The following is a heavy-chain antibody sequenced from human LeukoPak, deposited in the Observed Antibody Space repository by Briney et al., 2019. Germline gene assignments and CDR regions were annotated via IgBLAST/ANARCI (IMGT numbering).Heavy chain of an antibody. CDR3: ARDHDSSGYYRGY. D-gene: IGHD3-22*01. V-gene: IGHV3-7*01. CDR2: IKQDGSEK. J-gene: IGHJ4*02. Sequence: GGSLRLSCAASGFTFSTYGMHWVRQAPGKGLEWVANIKQDGSEKYYVDSVKGRFTISRDNAKNSLYLQMNSLRAEDTAVYYCARDHDSSGYYRGYWGQGTLVTVSS. CDR1: GFTFSTYG.